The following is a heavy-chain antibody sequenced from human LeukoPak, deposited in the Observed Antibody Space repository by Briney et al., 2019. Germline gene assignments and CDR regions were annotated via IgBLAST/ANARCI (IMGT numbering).Heavy chain of an antibody. V-gene: IGHV1-3*01. Sequence: ASVKVSCKASGYTFTNYGVSWVRQAPGQRLEWMGWINAGNGNTKYSQKFQGRVTITRDTSASTAYMELSSLRSEDTAVYYCARAYYYGSGSPHFDYWGQGTLVTVSS. J-gene: IGHJ4*02. CDR1: GYTFTNYG. D-gene: IGHD3-10*01. CDR3: ARAYYYGSGSPHFDY. CDR2: INAGNGNT.